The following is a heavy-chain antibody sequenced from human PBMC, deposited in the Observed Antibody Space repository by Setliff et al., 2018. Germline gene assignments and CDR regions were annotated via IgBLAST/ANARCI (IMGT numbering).Heavy chain of an antibody. Sequence: ASVKVSCKASGGTFSSYGISWVRQAPGQGLEWMGWISAYNGNTNYAQRLRGRVTMTTDTSTNTAYVELRSLTSDDTAIYYCVRDRHSFVVPPEEAWFDPWGQGTLVTVSS. D-gene: IGHD2-2*01. CDR3: VRDRHSFVVPPEEAWFDP. V-gene: IGHV1-18*01. J-gene: IGHJ5*02. CDR2: ISAYNGNT. CDR1: GGTFSSYG.